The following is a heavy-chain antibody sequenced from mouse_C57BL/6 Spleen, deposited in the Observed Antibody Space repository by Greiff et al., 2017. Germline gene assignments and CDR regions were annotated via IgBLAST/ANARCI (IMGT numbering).Heavy chain of an antibody. J-gene: IGHJ1*03. CDR1: GFTFSNYW. Sequence: EVHLVESGGGLVQPGGSMKLSCVASGFTFSNYWMNWVRQSPEKGLEWVAQIRLKSDNYATHYAESVKGRFTISRDDSKSSVYLQMNNLRAEDTGIYYCTGELTGGYWYFDVWGTGTTVTVSS. V-gene: IGHV6-3*01. D-gene: IGHD4-1*01. CDR3: TGELTGGYWYFDV. CDR2: IRLKSDNYAT.